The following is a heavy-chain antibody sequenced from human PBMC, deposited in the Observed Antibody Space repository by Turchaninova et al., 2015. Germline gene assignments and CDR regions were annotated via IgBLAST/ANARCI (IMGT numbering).Heavy chain of an antibody. J-gene: IGHJ3*02. CDR1: GFTFSSYT. CDR2: ISSSSSYI. CDR3: ARARDTTMVIDAFDI. Sequence: EVQRVESGGGLVKPGGSLRLSCEASGFTFSSYTMTWVRQAPGKGLEWVSSISSSSSYIYYADSVKGRFTISRDNAKNSLYLQMNSLRAEDTAVYYCARARDTTMVIDAFDIWGQGTMVTVSS. V-gene: IGHV3-21*01. D-gene: IGHD5-18*01.